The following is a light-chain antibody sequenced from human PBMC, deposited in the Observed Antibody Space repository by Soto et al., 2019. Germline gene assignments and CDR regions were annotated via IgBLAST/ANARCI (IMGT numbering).Light chain of an antibody. CDR2: EVN. CDR1: SSDIGGYKY. V-gene: IGLV2-8*01. Sequence: QSAVTQPPSASGSPGRSVTISCTGTSSDIGGYKYVSWYQQHPGKAPKLMIYEVNKRPSGVPDRFSGSKSGNTASLTVSGLQAEDEADYYCSSYAGSNNFVFGTGTKVTVL. J-gene: IGLJ1*01. CDR3: SSYAGSNNFV.